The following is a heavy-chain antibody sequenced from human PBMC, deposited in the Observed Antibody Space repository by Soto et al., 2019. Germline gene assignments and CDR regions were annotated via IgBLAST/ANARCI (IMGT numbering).Heavy chain of an antibody. CDR1: GFTLSMYS. Sequence: VGSLRLSCEVSGFTLSMYSMTWVRQAPGKGLEWVAKIPQEGSDGHYVDSVKGRFTISRDNAKNSVYLQMNSLRAEDTAVYYCARDQLILPAHDFFYGSDVCGQRAKVTVSS. CDR3: ARDQLILPAHDFFYGSDV. V-gene: IGHV3-7*03. CDR2: IPQEGSDG. D-gene: IGHD2-21*02. J-gene: IGHJ6*02.